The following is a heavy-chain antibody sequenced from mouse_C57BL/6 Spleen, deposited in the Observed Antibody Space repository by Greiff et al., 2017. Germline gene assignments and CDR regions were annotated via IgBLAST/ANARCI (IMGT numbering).Heavy chain of an antibody. J-gene: IGHJ4*01. CDR1: GYTFTGYW. Sequence: QVQLQQSGAELMKPGASVKLSCQATGYTFTGYWIEWVKPRPGHGLEWLGEILPGTGSTKYHEKFKGKATFTADKSSNTAYIQLSSLITEDSAIYYCVSDYYDYDYEAMDYWGQGTSVTVSS. CDR2: ILPGTGST. V-gene: IGHV1-9*01. D-gene: IGHD2-4*01. CDR3: VSDYYDYDYEAMDY.